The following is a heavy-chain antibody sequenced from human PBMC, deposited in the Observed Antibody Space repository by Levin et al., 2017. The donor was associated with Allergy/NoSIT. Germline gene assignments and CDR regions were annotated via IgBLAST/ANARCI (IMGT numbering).Heavy chain of an antibody. Sequence: GESLKISCAASGFTFSNYAIHWVRQAPGKGLEWVAAISFDGRNSYFADSVKGRFTVSRDNSKKTLYLQMDSLRAEDTAVYYCAREGFYGSGRNFDYWGQGTLVTVSS. CDR2: ISFDGRNS. CDR1: GFTFSNYA. V-gene: IGHV3-30*04. J-gene: IGHJ4*02. CDR3: AREGFYGSGRNFDY. D-gene: IGHD3-10*01.